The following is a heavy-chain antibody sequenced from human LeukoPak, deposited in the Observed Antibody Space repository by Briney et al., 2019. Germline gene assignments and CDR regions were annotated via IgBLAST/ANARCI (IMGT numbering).Heavy chain of an antibody. Sequence: PGESLKISCKGSGYSFTSYWIGWVRQMPGKGLEWMGIIYPGDSDTRYSPSFQGQVTISADKSISTAYLQWSSLKASDTAMYYCARMHWPRRSGGSYLFGYWGQGTLVTVSS. J-gene: IGHJ4*02. V-gene: IGHV5-51*01. CDR1: GYSFTSYW. CDR3: ARMHWPRRSGGSYLFGY. CDR2: IYPGDSDT. D-gene: IGHD2-15*01.